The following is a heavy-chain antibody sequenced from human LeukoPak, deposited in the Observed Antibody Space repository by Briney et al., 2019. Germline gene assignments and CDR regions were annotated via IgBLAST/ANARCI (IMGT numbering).Heavy chain of an antibody. CDR2: IDYSGST. CDR3: AKTWSYASWFDP. D-gene: IGHD3-16*01. V-gene: IGHV4-59*01. CDR1: GGSIRGYY. J-gene: IGHJ5*02. Sequence: PSETLSLTCTVSGGSIRGYYWSWIRQPPGKGLEWIGYIDYSGSTNYNPSLKSRVSISVDTSKNEVSLKMTSVTAADTAVYYCAKTWSYASWFDPWGQGTLVTVSS.